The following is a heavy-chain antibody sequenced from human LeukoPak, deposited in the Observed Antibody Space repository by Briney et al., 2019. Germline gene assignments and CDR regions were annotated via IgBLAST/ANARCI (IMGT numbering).Heavy chain of an antibody. Sequence: GGSLRLSCAASGFTFSSYGMHWVRQAPGKGLEWVAVISYDGSNKYYADSVKGRFTISRDNSKNTLYLQMNSLRAEDTAVYYCASGTNIVVVVAANAFDYWGQGTLVTVSS. CDR1: GFTFSSYG. CDR2: ISYDGSNK. CDR3: ASGTNIVVVVAANAFDY. J-gene: IGHJ4*02. V-gene: IGHV3-30*03. D-gene: IGHD2-15*01.